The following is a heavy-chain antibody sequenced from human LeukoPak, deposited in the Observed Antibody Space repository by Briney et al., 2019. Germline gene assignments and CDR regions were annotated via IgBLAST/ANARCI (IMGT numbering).Heavy chain of an antibody. CDR3: AKESGRTVAGTLDY. CDR1: GFTFSTFA. D-gene: IGHD6-19*01. CDR2: ISGSGGST. V-gene: IGHV3-23*01. Sequence: GGSLRLSCAASGFTFSTFAMSWVRQAPGKGLEWVSAISGSGGSTYYADSVKGRFTISRGNSENTLYLQMNSLRAEDTAVYYCAKESGRTVAGTLDYWGQGTLVTVSS. J-gene: IGHJ4*02.